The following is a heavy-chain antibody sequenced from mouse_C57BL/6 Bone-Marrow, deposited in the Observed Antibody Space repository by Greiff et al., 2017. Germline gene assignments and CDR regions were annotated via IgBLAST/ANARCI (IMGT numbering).Heavy chain of an antibody. Sequence: VQLQQSGAELVRPGTSVKVSCQASGYAFTNYLIEWVKQRPGQGLEWIGVINPGRGGTNNNEKFKGKAPLTADKSSRTAFMQLSSLTSEDSAVSCCARYYYGSYFDYWGQGTTLTVSS. CDR3: ARYYYGSYFDY. V-gene: IGHV1-54*01. D-gene: IGHD1-1*01. CDR1: GYAFTNYL. J-gene: IGHJ2*01. CDR2: INPGRGGT.